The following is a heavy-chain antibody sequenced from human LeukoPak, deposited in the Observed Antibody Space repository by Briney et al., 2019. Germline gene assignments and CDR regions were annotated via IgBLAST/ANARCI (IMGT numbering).Heavy chain of an antibody. CDR1: GYTFTSYG. V-gene: IGHV1-18*01. CDR2: ISAHNGNT. Sequence: ASVKVSCKASGYTFTSYGISWVRQAPGQGLEWMGWISAHNGNTNYAQKLQGRVTMTTDTSTSTAYMELRSLRSDDTAVYYCARVYYDILTGYYHYFDYWGQGTLVTVSS. J-gene: IGHJ4*02. CDR3: ARVYYDILTGYYHYFDY. D-gene: IGHD3-9*01.